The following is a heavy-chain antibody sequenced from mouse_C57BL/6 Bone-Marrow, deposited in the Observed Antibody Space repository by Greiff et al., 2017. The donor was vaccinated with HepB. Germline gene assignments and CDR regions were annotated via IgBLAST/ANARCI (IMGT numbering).Heavy chain of an antibody. CDR1: GFTFSDYG. CDR3: ARHELVYWYFDV. V-gene: IGHV5-17*01. J-gene: IGHJ1*03. D-gene: IGHD4-1*01. Sequence: EVMLVESGGGLVKPGGSLKLSCAASGFTFSDYGMHWVRQAPEKGLEWVAYISSGSSTIYYADTVKGRFTISRDNAKNTLFLQMTSLRSEDTAMYYCARHELVYWYFDVWGTGTTVTVSS. CDR2: ISSGSSTI.